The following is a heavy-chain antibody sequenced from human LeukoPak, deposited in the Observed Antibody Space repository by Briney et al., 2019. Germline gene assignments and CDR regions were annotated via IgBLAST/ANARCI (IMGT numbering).Heavy chain of an antibody. CDR1: GFTFIDYY. CDR2: INSSGRTI. Sequence: GGALSLSWAASGFTFIDYYMSWIRQAPGKGLEGVSYINSSGRTIYYADSGKGRFTISRDNAKNSLYLQMNSLRAEDTAVYYCARDISGYGTPYYFDYWGQGTLVTVSS. CDR3: ARDISGYGTPYYFDY. D-gene: IGHD5-12*01. V-gene: IGHV3-11*01. J-gene: IGHJ4*02.